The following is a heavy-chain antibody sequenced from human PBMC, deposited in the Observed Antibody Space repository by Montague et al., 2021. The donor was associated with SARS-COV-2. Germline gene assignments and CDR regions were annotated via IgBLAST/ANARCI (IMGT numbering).Heavy chain of an antibody. D-gene: IGHD3-10*01. CDR1: GGSISSSSYY. CDR2: IYYSGST. CDR3: ARDRGLGVAENFDC. V-gene: IGHV4-39*02. Sequence: SETLSLTCTVSGGSISSSSYYWGWIRQPPGKGLEWIGSIYYSGSTYYNPSLKSRVTISVDTSKNQFSLKLSSVTAADTAVCYCARDRGLGVAENFDCWGQGTLVTVSS. J-gene: IGHJ4*02.